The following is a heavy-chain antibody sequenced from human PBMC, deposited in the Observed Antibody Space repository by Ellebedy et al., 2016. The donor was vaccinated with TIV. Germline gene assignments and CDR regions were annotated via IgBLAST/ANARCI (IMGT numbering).Heavy chain of an antibody. CDR3: ARDQRGYCSSTSCTYYYYYYGMDV. V-gene: IGHV3-21*01. J-gene: IGHJ6*02. Sequence: GGSLRLSXAASGFTFSSYSMNWVRQAPGKGLEWVSSISSSSSYIYYADSVKGRFTISRDNAKNSLYLQMNSLRAEDTAVYYCARDQRGYCSSTSCTYYYYYYGMDVWGQGTTVTVSS. CDR2: ISSSSSYI. CDR1: GFTFSSYS. D-gene: IGHD2-2*01.